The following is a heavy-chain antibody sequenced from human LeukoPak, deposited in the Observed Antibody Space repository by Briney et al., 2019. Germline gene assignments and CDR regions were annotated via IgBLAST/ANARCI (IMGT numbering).Heavy chain of an antibody. Sequence: SETLSLTCTVSGGSISSGGYYWSWIRQHPGKGLEWIGYIYYSGSTYYNPSLKSRVTISVDTSKNQFSLKLSSVTAADTAVYYCAREQQLGWFDPWGQGTLVTVSS. D-gene: IGHD6-13*01. CDR1: GGSISSGGYY. CDR3: AREQQLGWFDP. J-gene: IGHJ5*02. V-gene: IGHV4-61*08. CDR2: IYYSGST.